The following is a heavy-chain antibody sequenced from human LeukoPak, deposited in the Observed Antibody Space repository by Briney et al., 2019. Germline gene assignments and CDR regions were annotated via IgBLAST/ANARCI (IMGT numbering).Heavy chain of an antibody. V-gene: IGHV3-48*01. CDR2: ISISGSRI. J-gene: IGHJ4*02. D-gene: IGHD3-10*01. CDR1: GFMFSNYW. Sequence: QTGGSLRLSCAASGFMFSNYWMSWVRQAPTKGLEWVSYISISGSRIYYADSVKGRFTISRDNAKNSVYLQMNSLRAEDTAVYYCAREVYYGLGRRFDFWGQGTLVTVSS. CDR3: AREVYYGLGRRFDF.